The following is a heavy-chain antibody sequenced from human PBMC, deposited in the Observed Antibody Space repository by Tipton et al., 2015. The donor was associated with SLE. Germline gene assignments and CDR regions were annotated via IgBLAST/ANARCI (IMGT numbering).Heavy chain of an antibody. D-gene: IGHD2-2*01. CDR3: AKDSPPVEYSSMYYFDY. J-gene: IGHJ4*02. V-gene: IGHV3-23*01. Sequence: GSLRLSCVGSGFTFRTYSMTWVRQAPGKGLEWVSAISASGSDTYYADSVKGRFTISRDNSKNTLFLQMNSLRAEDTAVYYCAKDSPPVEYSSMYYFDYWGQGTLVTVSS. CDR1: GFTFRTYS. CDR2: ISASGSDT.